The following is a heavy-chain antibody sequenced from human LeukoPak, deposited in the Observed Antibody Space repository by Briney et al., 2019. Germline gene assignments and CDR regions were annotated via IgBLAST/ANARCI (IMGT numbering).Heavy chain of an antibody. CDR2: IYYSGST. CDR3: ARERYSSGWYDY. V-gene: IGHV4-59*01. CDR1: GGSISSYY. D-gene: IGHD6-19*01. J-gene: IGHJ4*02. Sequence: PSETLSLTCTVSGGSISSYYWSWIRQPPGKGPEWIGYIYYSGSTNYNPSLKSRVTISVDTSKNQFSLKLSSVTAADTAVYYCARERYSSGWYDYWGQGTLVTVSS.